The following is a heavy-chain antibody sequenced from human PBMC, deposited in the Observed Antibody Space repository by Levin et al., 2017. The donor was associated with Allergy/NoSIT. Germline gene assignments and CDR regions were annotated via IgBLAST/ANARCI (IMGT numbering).Heavy chain of an antibody. CDR2: ISYDGSNK. V-gene: IGHV3-30*04. CDR1: GFTFSSYA. J-gene: IGHJ4*02. D-gene: IGHD6-13*01. Sequence: GESLKISCAASGFTFSSYAMHWVRQAPGKGLEWVAVISYDGSNKYYADSVKGRFTISRDNSKNTLYLQMNSLRAEDTAVYYCARVREKGIAAAWDYWGQGTLVTVSS. CDR3: ARVREKGIAAAWDY.